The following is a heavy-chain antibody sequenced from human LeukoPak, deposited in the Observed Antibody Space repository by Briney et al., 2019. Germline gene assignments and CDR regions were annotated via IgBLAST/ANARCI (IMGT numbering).Heavy chain of an antibody. D-gene: IGHD1-7*01. J-gene: IGHJ3*02. CDR2: ISGSGGST. CDR3: ARDSVWQLDLSPDDAFDI. CDR1: GFTFSSYA. Sequence: GGSLRLSCAASGFTFSSYAMSWVRQAPGKGLEWVSAISGSGGSTYYADSVKGRFTISRDNSKNTLYLQMKGLRAEDTAVYYCARDSVWQLDLSPDDAFDIWGKGTMVTVSS. V-gene: IGHV3-23*01.